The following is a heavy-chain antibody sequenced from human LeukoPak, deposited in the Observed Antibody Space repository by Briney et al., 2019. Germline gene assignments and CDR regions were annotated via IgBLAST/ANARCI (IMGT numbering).Heavy chain of an antibody. CDR3: ARGRVRGYCSSTSCYTFDY. D-gene: IGHD2-2*02. V-gene: IGHV4-34*01. CDR1: GGSFSGYY. J-gene: IGHJ4*02. Sequence: SETLSLTCAVYGGSFSGYYWSWIRQPPGKGLEWIGEINHSGSTNYNPSLKSRVTISVDTSKNQFSQKLSSVTAADTAVYYCARGRVRGYCSSTSCYTFDYWGQGTLVTVSS. CDR2: INHSGST.